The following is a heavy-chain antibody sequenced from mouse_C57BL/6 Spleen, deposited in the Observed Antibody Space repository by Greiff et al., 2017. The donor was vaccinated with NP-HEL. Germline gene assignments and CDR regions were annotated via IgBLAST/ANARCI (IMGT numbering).Heavy chain of an antibody. CDR3: AGYYCGSSYYAMDY. J-gene: IGHJ4*01. CDR1: GYAFSSSW. CDR2: IYPGDGDT. D-gene: IGHD1-1*01. V-gene: IGHV1-82*01. Sequence: VQLQQSGPELVKPGASVKLSCKASGYAFSSSWMNWVKQRPGQGLEWIGRIYPGDGDTNYNRKFKGKATLTADKSSSTAYMQLSSLTSEDSAVYVCAGYYCGSSYYAMDYWGQGTSVTVSS.